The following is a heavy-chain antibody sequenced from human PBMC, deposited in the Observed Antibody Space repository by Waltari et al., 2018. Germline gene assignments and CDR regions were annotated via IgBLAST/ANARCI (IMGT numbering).Heavy chain of an antibody. CDR2: IRNKANNYAT. Sequence: EVQLVESGGGCVQPGGSLKLSCAASGFPFSGSAMHWVRQASGKGLEWVGRIRNKANNYATAYAASVKGRFTISRDDSKNTAYLQMNSLKTEDTAVYYCTRLNAYGMDVWGQGTTVTVSS. CDR3: TRLNAYGMDV. CDR1: GFPFSGSA. D-gene: IGHD2-8*01. J-gene: IGHJ6*02. V-gene: IGHV3-73*01.